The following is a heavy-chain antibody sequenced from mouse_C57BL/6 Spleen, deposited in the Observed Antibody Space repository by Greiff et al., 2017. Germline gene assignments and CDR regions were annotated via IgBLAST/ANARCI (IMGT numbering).Heavy chain of an antibody. J-gene: IGHJ4*01. CDR1: GYTFTSYW. Sequence: VQLQQPGAELVRPGTSVKLSCKASGYTFTSYWMHWVKQRPGQGLEWIGVIDPSDSYTNYNQKFKGKATLTVDTSSSTAYMQLSSLTSEDSAVYYCARKGSYDYAMDYWGQGTSVTVSS. V-gene: IGHV1-59*01. CDR3: ARKGSYDYAMDY. D-gene: IGHD1-1*02. CDR2: IDPSDSYT.